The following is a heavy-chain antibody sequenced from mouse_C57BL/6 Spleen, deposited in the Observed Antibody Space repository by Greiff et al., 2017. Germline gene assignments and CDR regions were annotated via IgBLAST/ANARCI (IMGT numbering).Heavy chain of an antibody. V-gene: IGHV1-72*01. CDR1: GYTFTSYW. CDR2: IDPNSGGT. CDR3: ARGATVVARTFYYAMDY. J-gene: IGHJ4*01. D-gene: IGHD1-1*01. Sequence: VQLQQPGAELVKPGASVKLSCKASGYTFTSYWMHWVKQRPGRGLEWIGRIDPNSGGTKYNEKFKSKATLTVDKPSSTAYMQLSSLTSEDSAVYYCARGATVVARTFYYAMDYWGQGTSVTVSS.